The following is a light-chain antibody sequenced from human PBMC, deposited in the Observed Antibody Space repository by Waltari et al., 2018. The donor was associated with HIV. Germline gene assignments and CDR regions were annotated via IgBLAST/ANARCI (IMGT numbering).Light chain of an antibody. CDR1: QPISTY. V-gene: IGKV1-39*01. J-gene: IGKJ4*01. CDR3: HQTYTTPPT. Sequence: DIQMTQSPSSLSASVGDRVTITCRASQPISTYLNWFQPKPGKAPNLLIYGASSLHSGVPSRVRGSGSGTNFTLTISSLQPEDFATYFCHQTYTTPPTFGGGTKVDIK. CDR2: GAS.